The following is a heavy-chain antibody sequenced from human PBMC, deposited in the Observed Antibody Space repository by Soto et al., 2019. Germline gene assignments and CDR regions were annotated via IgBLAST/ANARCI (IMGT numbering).Heavy chain of an antibody. D-gene: IGHD6-19*01. J-gene: IGHJ5*02. Sequence: KTSETLSLTCTVSGGSISSSSYYWGWIRQPPGKGLEWIGEINHSGSTNYNPSLKSRVTISVDTSKNQFSLKLSSVTAADTAVYYCARGVGGYSSGWHENPAESWGQGTLVTVSS. CDR1: GGSISSSSYY. V-gene: IGHV4-39*07. CDR2: INHSGST. CDR3: ARGVGGYSSGWHENPAES.